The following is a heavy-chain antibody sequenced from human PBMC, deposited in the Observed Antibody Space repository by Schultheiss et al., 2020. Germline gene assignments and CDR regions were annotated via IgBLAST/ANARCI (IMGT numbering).Heavy chain of an antibody. CDR3: ARAVMDVVAATHFDY. CDR1: GFTFSSYA. CDR2: ISYDGSNK. V-gene: IGHV3-30-3*01. J-gene: IGHJ4*02. D-gene: IGHD5-12*01. Sequence: WGSLRLSCAASGFTFSSYAMHWVRQAPGKGLEWVAVISYDGSNKYYADSVKGRFTISRDNSKNTLYLQMNSLRAEDTAVYYCARAVMDVVAATHFDYWGQGTLVTVSS.